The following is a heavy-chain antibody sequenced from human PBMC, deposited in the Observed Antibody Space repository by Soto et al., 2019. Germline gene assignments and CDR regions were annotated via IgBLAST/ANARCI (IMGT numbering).Heavy chain of an antibody. CDR1: GFTFNRYG. Sequence: PGGSLRLSCVASGFTFNRYGIHWVRQAPGKGLEWVALISDDGSDKDYADSVKGRFTISRDNSKNTLYLQMDSLRPEDTAVYYCAKTLRFLELALDHYYGMDVWGQGTTVTVSS. CDR3: AKTLRFLELALDHYYGMDV. V-gene: IGHV3-30*18. CDR2: ISDDGSDK. J-gene: IGHJ6*02. D-gene: IGHD3-3*01.